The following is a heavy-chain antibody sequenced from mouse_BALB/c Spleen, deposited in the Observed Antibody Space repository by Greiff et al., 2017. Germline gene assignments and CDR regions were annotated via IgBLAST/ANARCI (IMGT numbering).Heavy chain of an antibody. D-gene: IGHD2-10*02. CDR2: IYPGDGDT. CDR1: GYTFTSYW. CDR3: ARGEYGNYFDY. Sequence: QVQLQQSGAELARPGASVKLSCKASGYTFTSYWMQWVKQRPGQGLEWIGAIYPGDGDTRYTQKFKGKATLTADKSSSTAYMQLSSLASEDSAVYYCARGEYGNYFDYWCQGTTLTVSS. J-gene: IGHJ2*01. V-gene: IGHV1-87*01.